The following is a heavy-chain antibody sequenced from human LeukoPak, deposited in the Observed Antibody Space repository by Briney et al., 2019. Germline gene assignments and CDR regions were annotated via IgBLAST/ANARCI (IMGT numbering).Heavy chain of an antibody. J-gene: IGHJ4*02. V-gene: IGHV1-18*01. D-gene: IGHD3-22*01. CDR2: ISAYNGNT. CDR1: GYTFTSYG. Sequence: ASVKVSCKASGYTFTSYGISWVRQAPGQGLEWMGWISAYNGNTNYAQKLQGRVTMTTDTSTSTAYMELRSLRSDDTAVYYCARAFSPTYYYDSSGYYLDYWGQGTLVTVSS. CDR3: ARAFSPTYYYDSSGYYLDY.